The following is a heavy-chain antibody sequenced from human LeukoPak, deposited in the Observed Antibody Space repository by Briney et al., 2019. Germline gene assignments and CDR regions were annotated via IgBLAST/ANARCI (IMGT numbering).Heavy chain of an antibody. J-gene: IGHJ4*02. V-gene: IGHV5-51*01. D-gene: IGHD3-3*01. Sequence: GESLKISCKGFGYSFTSYWIGWVRQMPGKGLEWMGIIYPGDSDTRYSPSFQGQVTISADKSISTAYLQWSSLKASDTAMYYCASADFWSGYPFDYWGQGTLVTVSS. CDR1: GYSFTSYW. CDR3: ASADFWSGYPFDY. CDR2: IYPGDSDT.